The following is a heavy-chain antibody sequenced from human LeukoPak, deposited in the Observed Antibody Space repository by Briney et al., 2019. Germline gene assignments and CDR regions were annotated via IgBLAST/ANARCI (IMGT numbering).Heavy chain of an antibody. CDR3: ARDTDFWSGYTFDY. CDR2: IYTSGST. CDR1: GGSISSYY. D-gene: IGHD3-3*01. Sequence: SETLSLTCTVSGGSISSYYWSWIRQPAVKGLEWIGRIYTSGSTNYNPSLKSRVTMSVDTSKNQFSLKLSSVTAADTAVYYCARDTDFWSGYTFDYWGQGTLVTVSS. V-gene: IGHV4-4*07. J-gene: IGHJ4*02.